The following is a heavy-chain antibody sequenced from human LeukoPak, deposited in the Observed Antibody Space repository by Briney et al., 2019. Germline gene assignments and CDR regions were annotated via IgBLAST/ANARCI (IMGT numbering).Heavy chain of an antibody. D-gene: IGHD3-10*01. CDR2: IWNDGSNK. V-gene: IGHV3-33*01. Sequence: GGSLRLSCAASQFTFSNHGMHWVRQAPRKGLEWVAVIWNDGSNKYYADSVKGRFTISRDNSQNTLYLQMNSLRAEDTAVYYCARDRGVSYFDYWGQGTQVTVSS. CDR1: QFTFSNHG. J-gene: IGHJ4*02. CDR3: ARDRGVSYFDY.